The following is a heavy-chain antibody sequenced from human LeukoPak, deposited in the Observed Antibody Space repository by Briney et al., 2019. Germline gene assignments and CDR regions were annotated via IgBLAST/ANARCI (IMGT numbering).Heavy chain of an antibody. CDR2: FDPEDGET. Sequence: GASVKVSCKASGYTLTELSMHWVRQAPGKGLEWMGGFDPEDGETIYAQKFQGRVTMTEDTSTDTAYMELSSLRSEDTAVYYCATPTTYYYDRAFDYWGQETLVTVSS. V-gene: IGHV1-24*01. CDR3: ATPTTYYYDRAFDY. J-gene: IGHJ4*02. CDR1: GYTLTELS. D-gene: IGHD3-22*01.